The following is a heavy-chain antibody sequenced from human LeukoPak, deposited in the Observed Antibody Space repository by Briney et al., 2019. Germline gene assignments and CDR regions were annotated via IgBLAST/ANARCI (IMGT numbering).Heavy chain of an antibody. CDR1: GYTFTSYG. J-gene: IGHJ6*03. CDR2: ISTYNGNT. D-gene: IGHD2-15*01. CDR3: ARDLGRYCSGGSCHYYSYYMDV. V-gene: IGHV1-18*01. Sequence: GASVKVSCKASGYTFTSYGISWVRQAPGQGLEWMGWISTYNGNTNYAQKPQGRVTMTTDTSTSTAYMELRRLRSDDTAVYYCARDLGRYCSGGSCHYYSYYMDVWGKGTTVTVSS.